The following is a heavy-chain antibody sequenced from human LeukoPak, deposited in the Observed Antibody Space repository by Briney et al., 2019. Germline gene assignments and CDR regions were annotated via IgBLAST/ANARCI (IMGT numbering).Heavy chain of an antibody. CDR1: GGSINSGSYY. D-gene: IGHD3-10*01. CDR2: IYTSGST. Sequence: PSETLSLTCTDSGGSINSGSYYWSWIRQPAGKGLEWIGRIYTSGSTNYNPSLKSRVTISVDTSKNQFSLKLSSVTAADTAVYYCARESYYKNHYYYYYYMDVWGKGTTVTISS. J-gene: IGHJ6*03. V-gene: IGHV4-61*02. CDR3: ARESYYKNHYYYYYYMDV.